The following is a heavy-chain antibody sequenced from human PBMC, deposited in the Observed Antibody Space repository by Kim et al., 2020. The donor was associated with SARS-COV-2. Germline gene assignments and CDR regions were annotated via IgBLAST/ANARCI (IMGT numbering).Heavy chain of an antibody. J-gene: IGHJ5*02. Sequence: FQGRVTITRDTSASTAYMELSSLRSEDTAVYYCARDYIMEAVASTSWFDPWGQGTLVTVSS. CDR3: ARDYIMEAVASTSWFDP. D-gene: IGHD6-19*01. V-gene: IGHV1-3*01.